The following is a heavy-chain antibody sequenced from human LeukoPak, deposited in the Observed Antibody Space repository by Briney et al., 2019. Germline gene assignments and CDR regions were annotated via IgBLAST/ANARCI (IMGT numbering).Heavy chain of an antibody. V-gene: IGHV3-23*01. Sequence: PGGSLRLSCAASGFTFSSYAMSWVRQAPGKGLEWVSAISGSGGSTYYADSVKGRFTISRDNSKNTLYLQMNSLRAEDTAVYYCARVGYSSYETDYWGQGTLVTVSS. CDR2: ISGSGGST. J-gene: IGHJ4*02. CDR1: GFTFSSYA. CDR3: ARVGYSSYETDY. D-gene: IGHD5-12*01.